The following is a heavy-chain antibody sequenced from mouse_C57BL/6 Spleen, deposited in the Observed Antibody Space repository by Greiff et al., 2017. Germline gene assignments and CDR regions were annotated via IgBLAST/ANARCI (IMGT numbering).Heavy chain of an antibody. J-gene: IGHJ2*01. D-gene: IGHD1-1*01. Sequence: EVKLVESGEGLVKPGGSLKLSCAASGFTFSSYAMSWVRQTPEKRLEWVAYISSGGDYIYYADTVKGRFTISRDNARNTLYLQMSSLKSEDTAMYYCTRVGYGSSLYYFDYWGQGTTLTVSS. CDR3: TRVGYGSSLYYFDY. V-gene: IGHV5-9-1*02. CDR2: ISSGGDYI. CDR1: GFTFSSYA.